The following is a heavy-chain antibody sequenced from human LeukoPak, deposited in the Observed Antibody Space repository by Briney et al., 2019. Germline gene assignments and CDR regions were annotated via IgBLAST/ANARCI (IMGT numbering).Heavy chain of an antibody. V-gene: IGHV4-59*01. CDR1: GGSISSYY. CDR2: IYYSGST. Sequence: SETLSLTCTVSGGSISSYYWSWIRQPPGKGLEGIGYIYYSGSTNYNPSLKSRVTISVDTSKNQFSLKLSSVTAADTAVYYCARGQDYDFWSGYYQFDYWGQGTLVTVSS. D-gene: IGHD3-3*01. CDR3: ARGQDYDFWSGYYQFDY. J-gene: IGHJ4*02.